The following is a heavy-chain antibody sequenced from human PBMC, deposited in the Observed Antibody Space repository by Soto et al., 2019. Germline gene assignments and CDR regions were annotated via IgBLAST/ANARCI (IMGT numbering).Heavy chain of an antibody. CDR3: AREPSSGRKNYXDY. CDR1: GGSISSYY. CDR2: IYYSGST. D-gene: IGHD6-19*01. V-gene: IGHV4-59*01. J-gene: IGHJ4*02. Sequence: PSETLSLTCTVSGGSISSYYWNWIRQPPGKGLEWIGYIYYSGSTNYNPSLKSRVTISVDTSKNQFSLKLSSVTAADTAVYYCAREPSSGRKNYXDYWGQGTLVTVSS.